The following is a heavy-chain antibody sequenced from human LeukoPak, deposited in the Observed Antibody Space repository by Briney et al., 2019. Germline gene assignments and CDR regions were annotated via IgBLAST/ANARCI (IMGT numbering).Heavy chain of an antibody. D-gene: IGHD1-1*01. J-gene: IGHJ3*02. CDR2: IKSKTDGEPT. CDR3: GTGSAFDI. Sequence: GGSVRLSCAASGFTFSNAWMGWVRQAPRKGLEWVGRIKSKTDGEPTDYPQHVKGRFTISRDDSKNTLYLQMNSLKTEDTAVYYCGTGSAFDICGQRAIVADSS. V-gene: IGHV3-15*01. CDR1: GFTFSNAW.